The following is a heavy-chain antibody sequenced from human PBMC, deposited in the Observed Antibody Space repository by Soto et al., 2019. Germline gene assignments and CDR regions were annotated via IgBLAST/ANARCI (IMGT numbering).Heavy chain of an antibody. D-gene: IGHD6-19*01. CDR3: ARGEEYSSGWYEGNYFDY. CDR1: GGSISSYY. Sequence: SETLSLTCTVSGGSISSYYWSWIRQPPGKGLEWIGYIYYSGSTNYNPSLKSRVTISVDTSKNQFPLKLSSVTAADTAVYYCARGEEYSSGWYEGNYFDYWGQGTLVTVSS. V-gene: IGHV4-59*01. CDR2: IYYSGST. J-gene: IGHJ4*02.